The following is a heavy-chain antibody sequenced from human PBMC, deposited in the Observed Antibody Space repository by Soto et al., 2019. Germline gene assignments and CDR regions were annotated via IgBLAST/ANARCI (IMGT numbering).Heavy chain of an antibody. V-gene: IGHV1-18*01. CDR2: ISAYNGNT. Sequence: ASVKVSCKASGSTFTSYGISWVRQAPGQGLEWMGWISAYNGNTNYAQKLQGRVTMTTDTSTSTAYMELRSLRSDDTAVYYCARGGPYYYDSSGYYSFDLWGRGTLVTVSS. CDR3: ARGGPYYYDSSGYYSFDL. CDR1: GSTFTSYG. D-gene: IGHD3-22*01. J-gene: IGHJ2*01.